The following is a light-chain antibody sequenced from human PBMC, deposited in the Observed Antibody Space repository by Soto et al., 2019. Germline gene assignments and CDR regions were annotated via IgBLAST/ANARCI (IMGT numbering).Light chain of an antibody. CDR1: SSDVGGHDY. CDR2: DVS. V-gene: IGLV2-11*01. J-gene: IGLJ1*01. Sequence: QSVLTQPRSVSGSPGQSVTISCTGTSSDVGGHDYVSWYQQHPGKAPKVMIYDVSKRPSGVPDRFSGSKSGNTASLTISGLQAEDEADYYRSSYTRSSTPYVFGTGTKVTVL. CDR3: SSYTRSSTPYV.